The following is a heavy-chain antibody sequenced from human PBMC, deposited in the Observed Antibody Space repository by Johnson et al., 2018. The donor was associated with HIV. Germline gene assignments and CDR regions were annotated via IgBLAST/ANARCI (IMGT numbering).Heavy chain of an antibody. CDR2: ISSNGGST. Sequence: VQLVESGGGVVQPGGSLRLSCAASGFTFSSYAMHWVRQAPGKGLEYVSAISSNGGSTYYANSVKGRFTISRDNSKNTLYLQMKSLRAGDTAVYYCARGFRYFDWFDAFDIWGQGTMVTVSS. J-gene: IGHJ3*02. CDR3: ARGFRYFDWFDAFDI. CDR1: GFTFSSYA. V-gene: IGHV3-64*01. D-gene: IGHD3-9*01.